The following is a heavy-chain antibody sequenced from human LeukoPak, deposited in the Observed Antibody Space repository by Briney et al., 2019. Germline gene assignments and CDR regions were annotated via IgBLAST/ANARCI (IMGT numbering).Heavy chain of an antibody. V-gene: IGHV4-34*01. CDR2: INHSGST. CDR1: GGSFSGFY. CDR3: ARGGGYCTNNVCPPWFDP. J-gene: IGHJ5*02. D-gene: IGHD2-8*01. Sequence: SSETLSLTCSVYGGSFSGFYWNWIRQPPGKGLEWMGEINHSGSTHYSPSLKSRLSISVDPSKNQFSLKLSSVTAADTAVYYCARGGGYCTNNVCPPWFDPWGQGALVTVSS.